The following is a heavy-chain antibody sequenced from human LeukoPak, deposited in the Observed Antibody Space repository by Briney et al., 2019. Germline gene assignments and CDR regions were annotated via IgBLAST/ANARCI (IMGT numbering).Heavy chain of an antibody. CDR2: ISGSGGST. V-gene: IGHV3-23*01. D-gene: IGHD3-10*01. CDR1: GFTFSSYA. CDR3: AKAMVRGVIILHYFDY. J-gene: IGHJ4*02. Sequence: PGGSLRLSCAASGFTFSSYAMSWVRQAPGKGLEWVSAISGSGGSTYYADSVKGRFTISRDNSKSTLYLQMNSLRAEDTAVYYCAKAMVRGVIILHYFDYWGQGTLVTVSS.